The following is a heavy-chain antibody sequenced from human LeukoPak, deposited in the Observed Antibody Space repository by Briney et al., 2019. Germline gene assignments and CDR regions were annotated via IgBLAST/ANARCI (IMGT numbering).Heavy chain of an antibody. D-gene: IGHD4-17*01. Sequence: SQTLSLTCAVSGGSISSGGYSWSWIRQPPGKGLEWIGYIYYSGSTYYNPSLKSRVTISIDTSKNQFSLKLSSVTAADTAMYYCARYNPTLHYGDPTDHFDYWGQGTLVTVSS. CDR1: GGSISSGGYS. J-gene: IGHJ4*02. CDR2: IYYSGST. V-gene: IGHV4-30-4*07. CDR3: ARYNPTLHYGDPTDHFDY.